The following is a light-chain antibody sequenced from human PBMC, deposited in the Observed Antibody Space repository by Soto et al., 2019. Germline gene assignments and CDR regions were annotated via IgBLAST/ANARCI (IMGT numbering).Light chain of an antibody. CDR3: QQYNNWPRT. Sequence: EIVMTQTPATLSVSPGERATLSCRASQSINSNLAWYQQKPGQAPRLLIYGASTRATGIPARFSGSGSGTDFTLPISSLQSEDFAVYYCQQYNNWPRTFGQGTKVDIK. J-gene: IGKJ1*01. V-gene: IGKV3-15*01. CDR1: QSINSN. CDR2: GAS.